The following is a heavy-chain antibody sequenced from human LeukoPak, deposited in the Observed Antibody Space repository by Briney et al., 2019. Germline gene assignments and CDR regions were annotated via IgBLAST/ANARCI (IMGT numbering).Heavy chain of an antibody. CDR1: GFTFSSYW. D-gene: IGHD1-26*01. Sequence: GGSLRLSCAASGFTFSSYWMHWVRQAPGKGLVWVSRINSDGSSTSYADSVKGRFTISRDNAKNTLYLQMNSLRAEDTAVYYCARDSSVGATGEDFDYWGQGTLVTVSS. J-gene: IGHJ4*02. CDR2: INSDGSST. CDR3: ARDSSVGATGEDFDY. V-gene: IGHV3-74*01.